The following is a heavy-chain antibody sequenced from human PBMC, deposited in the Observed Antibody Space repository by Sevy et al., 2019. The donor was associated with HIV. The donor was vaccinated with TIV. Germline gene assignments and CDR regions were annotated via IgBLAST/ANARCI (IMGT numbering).Heavy chain of an antibody. V-gene: IGHV3-23*01. J-gene: IGHJ4*02. D-gene: IGHD5-18*01. Sequence: GGSLRLSCAASGFTFSNFAMGWVRQAPGKGLDWISVISGTGDYKYYADSVKGRVTISRDNSKNTLSLQMNSLRAEDTAIFYCAKKMGGGSGMAFLVDYWGQGTLVTVSS. CDR2: ISGTGDYK. CDR1: GFTFSNFA. CDR3: AKKMGGGSGMAFLVDY.